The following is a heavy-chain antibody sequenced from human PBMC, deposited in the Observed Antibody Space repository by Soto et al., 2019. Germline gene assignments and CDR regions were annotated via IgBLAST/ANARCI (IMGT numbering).Heavy chain of an antibody. V-gene: IGHV4-59*08. CDR3: ARQLVI. CDR2: IYYSGST. Sequence: QVRLQESGPGLVKPSETLSLTCTVSGDSISNYYWTWIRQPPGKGLEWIGYIYYSGSTNYNSSLKSRVTISVDTSKNQFSLNLSSVTAADTAVYYCARQLVIWGQGTLVTVSS. CDR1: GDSISNYY. J-gene: IGHJ4*02.